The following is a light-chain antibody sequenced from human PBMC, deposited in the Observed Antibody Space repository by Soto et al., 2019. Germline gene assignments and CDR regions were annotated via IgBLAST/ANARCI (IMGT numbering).Light chain of an antibody. Sequence: QSVLTQPPSVSGAPGQRVTISCTGSSSNIGAGYDVHWYQQLPGTAPKLLIYANTNRPSGVPGRFSGSKSGTSASLAISGLRSEDEADYHCAAWDDSLSGWVFGGGTKLTVL. CDR2: ANT. CDR1: SSNIGAGYD. J-gene: IGLJ3*02. CDR3: AAWDDSLSGWV. V-gene: IGLV1-40*01.